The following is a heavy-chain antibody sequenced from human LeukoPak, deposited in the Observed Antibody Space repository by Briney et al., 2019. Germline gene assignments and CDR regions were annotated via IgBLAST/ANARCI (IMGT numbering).Heavy chain of an antibody. CDR3: VFGELLSFDY. V-gene: IGHV4-39*07. CDR1: GGSISSSSYY. D-gene: IGHD3-10*02. Sequence: SETLSPTCTVSGGSISSSSYYWGWIRQPPGKGLEWIGSIYYSGSTYYNPSLKSRVTISVDTSKNQFSLKLSSVTAADTAVYYCVFGELLSFDYWGQGTLVTVSS. J-gene: IGHJ4*02. CDR2: IYYSGST.